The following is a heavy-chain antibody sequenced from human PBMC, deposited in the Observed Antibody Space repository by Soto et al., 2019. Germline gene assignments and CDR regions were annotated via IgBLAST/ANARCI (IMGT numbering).Heavy chain of an antibody. CDR1: GGTFSSSG. Sequence: WASVKVSCKASGGTFSSSGFSWVRQAPAQGLEWMGGIIPIFGTANYAQKFQGRVTITADESTSTADMELSSLRSEDTAVSYCARATYCGGDCHDWYFDLWGRGTLVTVSS. J-gene: IGHJ2*01. CDR2: IIPIFGTA. V-gene: IGHV1-69*13. D-gene: IGHD2-21*02. CDR3: ARATYCGGDCHDWYFDL.